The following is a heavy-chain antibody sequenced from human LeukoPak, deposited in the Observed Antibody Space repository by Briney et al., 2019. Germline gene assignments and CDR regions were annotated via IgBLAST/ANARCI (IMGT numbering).Heavy chain of an antibody. CDR3: ARDGPPPDAFDI. CDR1: GFSFSSQS. Sequence: LSGGSLRLSCAASGFSFSSQSMNWVRQAPGKGLEWISYINSGGNDIQYADSVKGRFTISRDNAKNSVFLQMNSLRDEDTAVYYCARDGPPPDAFDIWGQGTMVTVSS. CDR2: INSGGNDI. V-gene: IGHV3-48*02. J-gene: IGHJ3*02.